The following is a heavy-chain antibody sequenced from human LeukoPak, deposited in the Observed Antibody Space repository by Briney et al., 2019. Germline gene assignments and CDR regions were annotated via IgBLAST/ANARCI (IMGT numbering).Heavy chain of an antibody. CDR2: IIPIFGTA. CDR3: ARVESEYYDFWSGYPPPPYYYGMDV. D-gene: IGHD3-3*01. CDR1: GGTFSSYA. V-gene: IGHV1-69*13. J-gene: IGHJ6*02. Sequence: SVKVSCKASGGTFSSYAISWVRQAPGQGLEWMGGIIPIFGTANYAQKFQGRVTITADESTSTAYMELSSLRSGDTAVYYCARVESEYYDFWSGYPPPPYYYGMDVWGQGTTVTVSS.